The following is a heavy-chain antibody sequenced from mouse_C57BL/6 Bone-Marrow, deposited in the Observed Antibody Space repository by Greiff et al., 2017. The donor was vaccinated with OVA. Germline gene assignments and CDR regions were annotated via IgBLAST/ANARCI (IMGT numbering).Heavy chain of an antibody. D-gene: IGHD4-1*01. CDR2: IHYSGST. CDR3: ATGTYYFDD. CDR1: GYSITSGYS. V-gene: IGHV3-1*02. J-gene: IGHJ2*01. Sequence: EVQLQESGPDLVKPSQSLSLSCTVTGYSITSGYSWHWIRQFPGNKLEWMGYIHYSGSTNYNPSLKSRISITRDTSKNQCFLQWNSVSTEETATYYGATGTYYFDDGGQGTTLTVSS.